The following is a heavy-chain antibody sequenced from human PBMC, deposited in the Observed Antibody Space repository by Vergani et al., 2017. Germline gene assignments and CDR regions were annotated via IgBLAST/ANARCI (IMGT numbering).Heavy chain of an antibody. CDR1: GGSFTSYH. D-gene: IGHD4-11*01. Sequence: QVQLQQWGVGLLKPSETLSLTCVVNGGSFTSYHWTWIRQSPGEGLEWVGDIDHTGRPDYNPSLKSRLTMSVDKSRNQFSLTLNSMTATDTAIYFCARVNTETNGHLYYYYYMDVWGQGTAVTVS. CDR3: ARVNTETNGHLYYYYYMDV. CDR2: IDHTGRP. V-gene: IGHV4-34*01. J-gene: IGHJ6*03.